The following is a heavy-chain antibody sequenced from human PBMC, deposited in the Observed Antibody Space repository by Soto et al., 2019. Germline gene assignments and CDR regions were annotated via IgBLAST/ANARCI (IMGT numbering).Heavy chain of an antibody. CDR3: ARVRGITIFGVVSNWFDP. D-gene: IGHD3-3*01. J-gene: IGHJ5*02. Sequence: PSETLSLTCAVSGGSISSSNWWSWVRQPPGKGLEWIGEIYHSGSTNYNPSLKSRVTISVDKSKNQFSLKLSSVTAADTAVYYCARVRGITIFGVVSNWFDPWGQGTLVTVSS. CDR2: IYHSGST. V-gene: IGHV4-4*02. CDR1: GGSISSSNW.